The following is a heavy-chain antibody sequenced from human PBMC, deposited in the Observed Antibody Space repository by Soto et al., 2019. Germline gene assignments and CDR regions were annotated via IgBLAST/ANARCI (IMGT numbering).Heavy chain of an antibody. D-gene: IGHD6-6*01. CDR2: MNPNSGNT. V-gene: IGHV1-8*01. CDR1: GYTFTSYD. CDR3: ARASLIAARPTYLFDY. Sequence: ASVKVSCKASGYTFTSYDINWVRQATGQGLEWMGWMNPNSGNTGYAQKFQGRVTMTRNTSISTAYMELSSLRSEDTAVYYCARASLIAARPTYLFDYWGQGTLVTVSS. J-gene: IGHJ4*02.